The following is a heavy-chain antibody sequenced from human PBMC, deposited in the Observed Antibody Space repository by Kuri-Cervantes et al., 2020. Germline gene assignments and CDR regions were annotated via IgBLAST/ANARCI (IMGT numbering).Heavy chain of an antibody. D-gene: IGHD6-6*01. CDR2: INSDGSST. CDR3: ARRASSSDAFDI. Sequence: GRSLKISCAASGFTFSSYWMHWVRQAPGKGLVWVSRINSDGSSTSYADSVKGRFTISRDNAKNTLYLQMNSLRAEDTAVYYCARRASSSDAFDIWGQGTMVTVSS. CDR1: GFTFSSYW. V-gene: IGHV3-74*01. J-gene: IGHJ3*02.